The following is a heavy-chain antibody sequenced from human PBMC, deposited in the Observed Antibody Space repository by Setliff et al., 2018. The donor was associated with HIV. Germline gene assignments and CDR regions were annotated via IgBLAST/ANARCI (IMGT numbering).Heavy chain of an antibody. CDR2: IKQDGSEK. D-gene: IGHD3-3*01. CDR3: ARVVLQFLEWPRGDAFDI. Sequence: GGSLRLSCAASGITFSNSWMSWVRQAPGKGLEWVASIKQDGSEKYYVDSVKGRFTISRDNAKKSMYLQMNSLRAEDTAVYYCARVVLQFLEWPRGDAFDIWGQGTMVTVSS. V-gene: IGHV3-7*01. CDR1: GITFSNSW. J-gene: IGHJ3*02.